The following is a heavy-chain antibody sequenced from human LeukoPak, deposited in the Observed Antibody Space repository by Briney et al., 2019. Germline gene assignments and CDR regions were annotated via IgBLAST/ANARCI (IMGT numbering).Heavy chain of an antibody. D-gene: IGHD6-13*01. CDR3: ARGLEGIAAAGTIFDY. V-gene: IGHV3-21*01. Sequence: GGSLRLSCAASGFTFSRYTMNWVRQAPGKGLEWVSSISGSSTYIYYADSVKGRFTISRDNAKNSLFLQMNSLRAEDTAVYYCARGLEGIAAAGTIFDYWGQGTLVTVSS. CDR1: GFTFSRYT. CDR2: ISGSSTYI. J-gene: IGHJ4*02.